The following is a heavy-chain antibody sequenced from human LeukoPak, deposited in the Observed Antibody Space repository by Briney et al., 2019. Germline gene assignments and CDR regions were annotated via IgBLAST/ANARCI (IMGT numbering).Heavy chain of an antibody. J-gene: IGHJ6*03. CDR1: GGSISSSSYY. D-gene: IGHD2-21*01. CDR3: ARVGYYPDYYMDV. Sequence: SETLSLTCTVSGGSISSSSYYWGWIRQPPGKGLDWIGSIYYSGSTYSNPSLKSRVTISVDTSKNQFSLNLSSVTAADTAVYYCARVGYYPDYYMDVWGKGTTVTVSS. CDR2: IYYSGST. V-gene: IGHV4-39*07.